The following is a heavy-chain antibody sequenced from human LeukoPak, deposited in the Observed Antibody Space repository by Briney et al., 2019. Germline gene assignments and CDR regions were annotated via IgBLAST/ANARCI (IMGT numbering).Heavy chain of an antibody. D-gene: IGHD3-22*01. J-gene: IGHJ4*02. CDR2: IRYDGSNK. CDR3: AKPNDYDSSGYDY. V-gene: IGHV3-30*02. Sequence: GGSLRLSCAASGFTFSSYGMHWVRQAPGKGLEWVAFIRYDGSNKYYADSVKGRFTISRDNSKNTLYLQMNSLRAEDTAVYYCAKPNDYDSSGYDYWGQGTLSPSPQ. CDR1: GFTFSSYG.